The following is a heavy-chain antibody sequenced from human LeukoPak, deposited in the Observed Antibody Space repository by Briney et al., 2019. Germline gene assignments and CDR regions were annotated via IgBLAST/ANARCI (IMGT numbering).Heavy chain of an antibody. V-gene: IGHV3-23*01. J-gene: IGHJ4*02. CDR1: GFTFSSYS. CDR3: ATRVVIPYYFDY. CDR2: ITASGTAM. D-gene: IGHD3-3*01. Sequence: GGSLRLSCAASGFTFSSYSMNWVRQAPGKGLEWVSHITASGTAMFYADSVKGRFTISRDNSKNTLYLQMNSLRADDTAVYYCATRVVIPYYFDYWGQGTLVTVSS.